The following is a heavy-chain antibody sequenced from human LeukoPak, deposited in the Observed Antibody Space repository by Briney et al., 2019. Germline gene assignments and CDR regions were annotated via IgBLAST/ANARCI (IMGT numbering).Heavy chain of an antibody. CDR1: GFTFDDYG. J-gene: IGHJ4*02. D-gene: IGHD3-22*01. V-gene: IGHV3-20*04. Sequence: AGGSLRLSCAASGFTFDDYGMSWVRQAPGKGLEWVSGINWNGGSTGYADSVKGRFTISRDNAKNSLYLQMNSLRAEDTALYYCARGYYYDSSGYYGTFDYWGQGTLDTVSS. CDR3: ARGYYYDSSGYYGTFDY. CDR2: INWNGGST.